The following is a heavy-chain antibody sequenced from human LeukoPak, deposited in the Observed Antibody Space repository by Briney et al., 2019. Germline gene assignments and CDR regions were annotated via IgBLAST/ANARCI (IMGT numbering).Heavy chain of an antibody. V-gene: IGHV3-11*06. CDR2: ISSSSSYT. D-gene: IGHD6-13*01. J-gene: IGHJ4*02. CDR1: GFTFSDYY. Sequence: GGSLRLSCAASGFTFSDYYMSWIRQAPGKGLEGVSYISSSSSYTNYADSVKGRFTISRDNAKNSLYLQMNSLRAEDTAVYYCARSASDKYSSSDYWGQGTLVTVSS. CDR3: ARSASDKYSSSDY.